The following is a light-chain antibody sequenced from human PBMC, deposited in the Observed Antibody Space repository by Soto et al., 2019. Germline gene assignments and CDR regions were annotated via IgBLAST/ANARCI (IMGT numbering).Light chain of an antibody. CDR1: QSVSSN. V-gene: IGKV3-15*01. CDR3: QQYNNWPRGT. CDR2: GAS. J-gene: IGKJ1*01. Sequence: EIVMTQSPATLSMSPGERATISCRASQSVSSNLAWYQQKPGQAPRLLIYGASTRATGIPARFSGSGSGTEFTLTISSLQSEDFAVYYCQQYNNWPRGTFGQGTKVDIK.